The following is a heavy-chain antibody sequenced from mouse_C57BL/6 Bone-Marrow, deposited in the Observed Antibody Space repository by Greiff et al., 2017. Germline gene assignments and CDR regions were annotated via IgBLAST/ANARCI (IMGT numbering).Heavy chain of an antibody. CDR1: GYSITSGYY. D-gene: IGHD1-1*01. V-gene: IGHV3-6*01. Sequence: EVQRVESGPGLVKPSQSLSLTCSVTGYSITSGYYWNWIRQFPGNKLEWMGYISYDGSNNYNPSLKNRISITRDTSKNQFFLKLNSVTTEDTATYYCARDPSYYYGSSPYAMDYWGQGTSVTVSS. J-gene: IGHJ4*01. CDR2: ISYDGSN. CDR3: ARDPSYYYGSSPYAMDY.